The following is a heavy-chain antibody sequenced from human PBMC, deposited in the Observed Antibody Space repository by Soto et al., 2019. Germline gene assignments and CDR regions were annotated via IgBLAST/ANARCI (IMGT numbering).Heavy chain of an antibody. J-gene: IGHJ4*02. CDR1: GGSISSDNSY. Sequence: SETLSLTCTVSGGSISSDNSYWSWIRQRPGKGLEWIGDIYYSGTANYNPSLRTRVTISVDTSKNQFALKLSSVTAADTAVYYCARTTFKDIVVVPAAMGGFYFDYWGQGTLVTVSS. D-gene: IGHD2-2*01. CDR2: IYYSGTA. CDR3: ARTTFKDIVVVPAAMGGFYFDY. V-gene: IGHV4-61*01.